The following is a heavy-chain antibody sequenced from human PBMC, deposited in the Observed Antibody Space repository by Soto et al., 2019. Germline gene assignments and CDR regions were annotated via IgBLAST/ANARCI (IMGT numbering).Heavy chain of an antibody. J-gene: IGHJ4*02. V-gene: IGHV4-39*01. Sequence: SETLSLTCTLSGASITSTTYFWAWIRKPPGKGLEWVGNIYYSGKTHYNTSLKSRVTISVDRSKKQFSLQMSSVTAADTAVYYCAKNLPRTGRFDYWGQGSLVTVSS. CDR1: GASITSTTYF. CDR3: AKNLPRTGRFDY. CDR2: IYYSGKT.